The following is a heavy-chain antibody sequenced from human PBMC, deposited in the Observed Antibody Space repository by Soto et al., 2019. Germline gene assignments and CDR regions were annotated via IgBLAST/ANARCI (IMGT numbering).Heavy chain of an antibody. V-gene: IGHV5-10-1*04. Sequence: PGEALKISCTASGYTFSISWISWVRQTAGRGLERMGSIHPRDSNIHYSPSFQGRVTISGDTSISTASVEWSSLEAADTAIYYYAXVSAGEISGLIILALDVWGQGTTVTVSS. CDR2: IHPRDSNI. D-gene: IGHD3-3*01. CDR1: GYTFSISW. CDR3: AXVSAGEISGLIILALDV. J-gene: IGHJ6*02.